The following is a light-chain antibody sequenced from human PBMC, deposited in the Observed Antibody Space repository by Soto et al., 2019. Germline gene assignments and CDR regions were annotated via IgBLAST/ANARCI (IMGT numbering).Light chain of an antibody. J-gene: IGKJ1*01. CDR1: QIIIIW. V-gene: IGKV1-5*03. CDR2: KAS. Sequence: IHRTQSPSTLSASVLDRVTITCRSIQIIIIWLGWYQQKPGKAPKLLIYKASSLESGVPSRFSGRGSGTEFTLTISRLQPDDFATYYWQQYISYSTFGQGTKVDIK. CDR3: QQYISYST.